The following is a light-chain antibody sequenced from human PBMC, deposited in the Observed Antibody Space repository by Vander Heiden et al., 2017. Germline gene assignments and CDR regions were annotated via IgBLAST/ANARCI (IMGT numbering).Light chain of an antibody. CDR2: EVS. CDR1: SRDVGGYNY. Sequence: QSALTQPDSVSRAPGQSITIPCTGTSRDVGGYNYVSWYQQHPGKAPKLMIYEVSNRPSGVSNRFSGSKSGNTASLTISGLQAEDEADYYCSSYTSSSTPVFGTGTKVTVL. V-gene: IGLV2-14*01. J-gene: IGLJ1*01. CDR3: SSYTSSSTPV.